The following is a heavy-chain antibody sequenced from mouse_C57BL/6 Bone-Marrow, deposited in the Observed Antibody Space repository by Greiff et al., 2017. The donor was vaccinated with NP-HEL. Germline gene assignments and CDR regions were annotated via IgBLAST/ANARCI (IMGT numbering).Heavy chain of an antibody. D-gene: IGHD1-1*01. Sequence: VQLQQSGAELVRPGTSVKVSCKASGYAFTNYLIEWVKQRPGQGLEWIGVINPGSGGTNYNEKFKGKATLTADKSSSTAYMQLSSLTSEDSAVYFCARGRSNFDYWGQGTTLTVSS. CDR1: GYAFTNYL. CDR3: ARGRSNFDY. V-gene: IGHV1-54*01. CDR2: INPGSGGT. J-gene: IGHJ2*01.